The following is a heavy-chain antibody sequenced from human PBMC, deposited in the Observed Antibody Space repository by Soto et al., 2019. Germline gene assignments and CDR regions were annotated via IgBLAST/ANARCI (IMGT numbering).Heavy chain of an antibody. Sequence: ASVKVSCKASGYTFISYGITWVRQAPGQGLEWMGWINAYNGNTNYAQKFQGRVTMTTDTSTSTAYMELRSLRSDDTAVYHCARAVVVVGTPAWFDPWGQGTLVTAPQ. CDR3: ARAVVVVGTPAWFDP. CDR1: GYTFISYG. D-gene: IGHD2-15*01. J-gene: IGHJ5*02. V-gene: IGHV1-18*04. CDR2: INAYNGNT.